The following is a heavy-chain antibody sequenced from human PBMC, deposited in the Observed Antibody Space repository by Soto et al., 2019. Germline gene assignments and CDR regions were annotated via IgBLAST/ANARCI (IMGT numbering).Heavy chain of an antibody. D-gene: IGHD2-2*01. V-gene: IGHV1-24*01. CDR2: FDPEDGET. J-gene: IGHJ4*02. Sequence: GASVKVSCKVSGYTLTELSMHWVRQAPGEGLEWMGGFDPEDGETIYAQKFQGRVTMTGDTSTDTAYMELSSLRSEDTAVYYCATAEGDQLLPFDYWGQGTLVTVSS. CDR3: ATAEGDQLLPFDY. CDR1: GYTLTELS.